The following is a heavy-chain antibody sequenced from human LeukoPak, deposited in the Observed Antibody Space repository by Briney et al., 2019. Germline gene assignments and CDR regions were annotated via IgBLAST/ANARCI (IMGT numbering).Heavy chain of an antibody. V-gene: IGHV3-30*02. CDR3: AKDRVVVAATRDYFDY. Sequence: GGSLRLSCAASGFTFSSYGMYWVRQAPGKGLEWVAFIRYDGSNKYYADSVKGRFTISRDNSKNTLYLQMNSLRAEDTAVYYCAKDRVVVAATRDYFDYWGQGTLVTVSS. CDR1: GFTFSSYG. J-gene: IGHJ4*02. D-gene: IGHD2-15*01. CDR2: IRYDGSNK.